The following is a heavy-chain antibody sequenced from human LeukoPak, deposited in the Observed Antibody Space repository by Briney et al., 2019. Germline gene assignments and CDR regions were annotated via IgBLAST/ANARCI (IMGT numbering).Heavy chain of an antibody. D-gene: IGHD3-22*01. CDR2: INPNNGGT. J-gene: IGHJ4*02. CDR1: GYTFTDYY. Sequence: ASVKVSCKASGYTFTDYYMHWVRQAPGQGLEWMGWINPNNGGTNYGQKFQGRVTITADESTSTAYMELSSLRSEDTAVYYCARELYYYDSSGYFDYWGQGTLVTVSS. CDR3: ARELYYYDSSGYFDY. V-gene: IGHV1-2*02.